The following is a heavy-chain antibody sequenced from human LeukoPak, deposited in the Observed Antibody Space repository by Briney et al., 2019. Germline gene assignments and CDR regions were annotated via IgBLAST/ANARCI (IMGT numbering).Heavy chain of an antibody. CDR1: GFTFSSYA. D-gene: IGHD4-17*01. V-gene: IGHV3-30*04. CDR3: AKAPVTSP. J-gene: IGHJ5*02. Sequence: PGRSLRLSCAASGFTFSSYAMHWVRQAPGKGLEWVAVISYDGSNKYYADSVKGRFTISRDNSKNTLYLQMNSLRAEDTAVYYCAKAPVTSPWGQGTLVTVSS. CDR2: ISYDGSNK.